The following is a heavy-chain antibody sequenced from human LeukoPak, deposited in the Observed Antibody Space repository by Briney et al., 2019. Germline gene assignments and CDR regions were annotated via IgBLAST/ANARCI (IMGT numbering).Heavy chain of an antibody. CDR2: INPNSGGT. Sequence: GASVKVSCKASGYTFTGYYMHWVRQAPGQGLEWMGWINPNSGGTNYAQKFQGRVTMTRDTSISTAYMELSRLRSDDTAVYYCASRAAAGPELGYYYYYMDVWGKGTTVTVSS. D-gene: IGHD6-13*01. CDR3: ASRAAAGPELGYYYYYMDV. CDR1: GYTFTGYY. V-gene: IGHV1-2*02. J-gene: IGHJ6*03.